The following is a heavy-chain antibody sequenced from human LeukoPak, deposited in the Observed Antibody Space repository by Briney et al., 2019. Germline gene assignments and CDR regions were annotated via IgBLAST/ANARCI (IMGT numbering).Heavy chain of an antibody. J-gene: IGHJ6*02. D-gene: IGHD2-2*01. CDR1: GFTFSSYG. Sequence: PGRSLRLSCAASGFTFSSYGMHWVRQAPGKGLEWVAVMSHDGNSQYYADSVKGRFTISRDNSKNTLDLQMHRLRPEDTAVYYCAKSIRFCSSSACFAGYYNYGLHVWGQGTTVIVSS. V-gene: IGHV3-30*18. CDR3: AKSIRFCSSSACFAGYYNYGLHV. CDR2: MSHDGNSQ.